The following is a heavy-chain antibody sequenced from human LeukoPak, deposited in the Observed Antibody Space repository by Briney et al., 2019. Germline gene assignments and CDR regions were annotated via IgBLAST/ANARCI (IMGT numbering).Heavy chain of an antibody. V-gene: IGHV1-46*01. CDR2: IKPSGGNT. J-gene: IGHJ4*02. D-gene: IGHD1-26*01. CDR1: GYTFTSYY. Sequence: ASVKVSCKASGYTFTSYYMHWVRQAPGQGLEWMGMIKPSGGNTNYAQKFQGRVTMTRDTSTSTVYMELSSLRSEDTAVYYRARPSGSYYGYWGQGTLVTVSS. CDR3: ARPSGSYYGY.